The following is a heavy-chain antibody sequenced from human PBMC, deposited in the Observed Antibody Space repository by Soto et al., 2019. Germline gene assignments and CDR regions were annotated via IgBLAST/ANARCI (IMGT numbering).Heavy chain of an antibody. D-gene: IGHD3-22*01. J-gene: IGHJ4*02. CDR2: IIPIFGTA. V-gene: IGHV1-69*01. CDR3: ARGGSGYVWFKAF. CDR1: GGIFSSYA. Sequence: QEQLVQSGAEVKKPGSSVKVSCKASGGIFSSYAISWVRQAPGQGLEWMGGIIPIFGTANYAQKFQGRVTMTADESTNTAYRDLSSLKSEDTASYYWARGGSGYVWFKAFWGQGTLVTVSS.